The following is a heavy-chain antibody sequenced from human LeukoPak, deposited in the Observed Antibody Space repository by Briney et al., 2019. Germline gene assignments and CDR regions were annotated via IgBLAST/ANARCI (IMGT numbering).Heavy chain of an antibody. J-gene: IGHJ3*02. CDR3: ARAPIGRDAVDI. V-gene: IGHV4-59*01. CDR1: GGSISSYY. Sequence: SETLSLTCTVSGGSISSYYWSWIRQPPGQGLEWIGYIYYSGSTNYNPSLKSRVTISVDTSKNQFSLKLSSVTAADTAVYYCARAPIGRDAVDIWGQGTMVTVSS. D-gene: IGHD3-10*01. CDR2: IYYSGST.